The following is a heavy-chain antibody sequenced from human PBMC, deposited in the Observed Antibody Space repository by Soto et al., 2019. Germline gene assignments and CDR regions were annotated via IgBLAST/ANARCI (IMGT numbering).Heavy chain of an antibody. D-gene: IGHD2-15*01. CDR3: ARAGAAPYYYYGMDV. CDR1: GYTFSTSG. V-gene: IGHV1-18*01. Sequence: EASVKVSCKASGYTFSTSGMSWLRQAPGQGLEWMGWISTYNGDTNDAPKFQDRVTMTSDTSTSTVYMELRSLRSDDTAVYYCARAGAAPYYYYGMDVWGQGTRVTVSS. CDR2: ISTYNGDT. J-gene: IGHJ6*02.